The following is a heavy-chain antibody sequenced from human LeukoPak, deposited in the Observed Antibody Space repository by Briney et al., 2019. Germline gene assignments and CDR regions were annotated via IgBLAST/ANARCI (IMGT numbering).Heavy chain of an antibody. CDR3: HSGSYYNGVDY. CDR2: INHSGST. V-gene: IGHV4-34*01. Sequence: SETLSLTCAVYGGSFSGYYWSWIRQPPGKGLEWIGEINHSGSTNYNPSLKSRVTISVDTSKSQFSLKLSSVTAADTAVYYCHSGSYYNGVDYWGQGTLVTVSS. D-gene: IGHD3-10*01. J-gene: IGHJ4*02. CDR1: GGSFSGYY.